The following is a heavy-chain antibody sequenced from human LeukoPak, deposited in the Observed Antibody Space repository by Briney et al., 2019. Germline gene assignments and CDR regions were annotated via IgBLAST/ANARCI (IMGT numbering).Heavy chain of an antibody. CDR3: ARDYYGEPWLYGMDV. CDR2: INPSGGST. Sequence: ASVKVSCKASGYTFTSYYMHWVRQAPGQGLEWMGIINPSGGSTSYAQKFQGRVTMTRDTSTSTVYMELSSLRSEDTAVYYCARDYYGEPWLYGMDVWGQGTMVTVSS. J-gene: IGHJ6*02. D-gene: IGHD4-17*01. V-gene: IGHV1-46*01. CDR1: GYTFTSYY.